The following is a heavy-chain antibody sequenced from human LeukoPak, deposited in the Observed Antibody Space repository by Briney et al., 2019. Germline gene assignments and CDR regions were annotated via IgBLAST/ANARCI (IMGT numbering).Heavy chain of an antibody. CDR2: LYTGGSI. CDR1: GFTVSSDY. V-gene: IGHV3-66*02. J-gene: IGHJ4*02. D-gene: IGHD6-6*01. Sequence: PGGSLRLSCAVSGFTVSSDYMSWVRQAPGKGLEWVSALYTGGSISYADSVKGRFTISRDNSKNTLYLQMNSLRAEDTAVYYCATVSSSSPHYWGQGTLVTVSS. CDR3: ATVSSSSPHY.